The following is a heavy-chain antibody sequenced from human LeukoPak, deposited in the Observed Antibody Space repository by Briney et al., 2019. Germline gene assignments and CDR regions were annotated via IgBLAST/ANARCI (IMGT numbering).Heavy chain of an antibody. CDR2: ISYDGNTK. V-gene: IGHV3-30-3*01. D-gene: IGHD5-18*01. CDR1: GLTFGTYA. J-gene: IGHJ4*02. Sequence: GRSLRLSCAASGLTFGTYAMHWVRQAPGKGLEWLAFISYDGNTKYYADSVKGRFTISRDNSKDTLYLQMNSLRAEDTAVYYCARVDGFSYGRPLDYWGQGTQVTVSS. CDR3: ARVDGFSYGRPLDY.